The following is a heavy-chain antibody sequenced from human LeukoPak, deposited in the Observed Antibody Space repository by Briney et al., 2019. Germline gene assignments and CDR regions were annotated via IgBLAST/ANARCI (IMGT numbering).Heavy chain of an antibody. Sequence: PSETLSLTCAVHIDSFSNYHWNWIRQTPAKGLEWIGEVNESGGTNISPSLRSRVILSVDTSKNQFSLKLISVTVADTAVYYCARGQGATVPQVGKNWFDPWGQGTLVTVSS. CDR3: ARGQGATVPQVGKNWFDP. CDR1: IDSFSNYH. J-gene: IGHJ5*02. CDR2: VNESGGT. D-gene: IGHD1-26*01. V-gene: IGHV4-34*01.